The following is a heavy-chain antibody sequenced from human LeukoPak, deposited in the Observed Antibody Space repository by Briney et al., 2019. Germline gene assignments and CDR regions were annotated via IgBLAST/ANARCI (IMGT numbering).Heavy chain of an antibody. V-gene: IGHV3-30*18. J-gene: IGHJ1*01. CDR3: AKGRRGSSYVHYFDT. CDR1: GFNFSAYG. CDR2: ISFHGANE. D-gene: IGHD3-22*01. Sequence: GKSLRPSCTASGFNFSAYGMHWVRQAPGKGLDWVAVISFHGANEYYADSVKGRFTISRDNSNNTLYLQMNSVRAEDTAVYYCAKGRRGSSYVHYFDTWGQGTLVTVAS.